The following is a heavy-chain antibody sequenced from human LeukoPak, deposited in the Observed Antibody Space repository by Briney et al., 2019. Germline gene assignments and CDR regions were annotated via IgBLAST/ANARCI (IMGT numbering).Heavy chain of an antibody. CDR2: IWYDGSNK. J-gene: IGHJ3*02. CDR3: AVSRVGDSGDAFDI. Sequence: GGSPRLSCAASGFTFSSYGMHWVRQAPGKGLEWVAVIWYDGSNKYYADSVKGRFTISRDNSKNTLYLQMNSLRAEDTAVYYCAVSRVGDSGDAFDIWGQGTMVTVSS. D-gene: IGHD4-17*01. CDR1: GFTFSSYG. V-gene: IGHV3-33*01.